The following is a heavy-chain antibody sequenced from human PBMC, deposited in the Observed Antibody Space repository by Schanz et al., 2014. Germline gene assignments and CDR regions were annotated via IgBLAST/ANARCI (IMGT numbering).Heavy chain of an antibody. D-gene: IGHD3-22*01. J-gene: IGHJ4*02. Sequence: QVQLVQSGAELRKPGTSVKVSCKTSGYTFSNDDINWVRQAIGQGLEWMGRIIPILGIANYAQKFQGRVTITADRSTSTAYMELSSLRSEDTAVYYCARSNYYDNSDYYNSFDYWGQGTLVTVSS. CDR1: GYTFSNDD. CDR2: IIPILGIA. V-gene: IGHV1-69*09. CDR3: ARSNYYDNSDYYNSFDY.